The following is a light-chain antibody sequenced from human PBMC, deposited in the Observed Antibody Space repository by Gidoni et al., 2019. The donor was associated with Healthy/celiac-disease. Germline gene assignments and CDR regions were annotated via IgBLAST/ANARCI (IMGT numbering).Light chain of an antibody. CDR1: QDSSNY. CDR3: QQYDNLPLYT. V-gene: IGKV1-33*01. CDR2: DAS. Sequence: DIQMTQSPSSLSASVGDRVTLTCQASQDSSNYLNWYQQKPGKAPKRLIYDASNLETGVPSRFSGSGSGTDFTLTISSLQPEDIATYYCQQYDNLPLYTFGQGTKLEIK. J-gene: IGKJ2*01.